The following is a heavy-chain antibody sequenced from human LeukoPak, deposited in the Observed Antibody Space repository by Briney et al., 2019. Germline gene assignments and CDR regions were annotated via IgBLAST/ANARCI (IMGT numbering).Heavy chain of an antibody. CDR2: ISGSGSGGST. D-gene: IGHD5-24*01. V-gene: IGHV3-23*01. CDR1: GFTFSSYA. CDR3: AKSGYNRFDY. J-gene: IGHJ4*02. Sequence: PGGSLRLSCAASGFTFSSYAMSWVRQAPGKGLEWVSGISGSGSGGSTYYADSVKGRFTISRDNSKNTLYLQMNSLRAEDTAVYYCAKSGYNRFDYWGQGTLVTVSS.